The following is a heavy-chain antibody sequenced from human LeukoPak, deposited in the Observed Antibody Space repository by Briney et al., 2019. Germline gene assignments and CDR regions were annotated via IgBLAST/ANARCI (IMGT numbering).Heavy chain of an antibody. D-gene: IGHD2-2*01. CDR3: ARILSSDCSSTSCYPDY. V-gene: IGHV4-31*03. CDR2: IYYSGST. J-gene: IGHJ4*02. Sequence: PSQTLSLTCTVSGGSISSGGYYWSWIRQHPGKGLEWIGYIYYSGSTYYNPSLKSRVTISVDTSKNQFSLKLNSVTAADTAVYYCARILSSDCSSTSCYPDYWGQGTLVTVSS. CDR1: GGSISSGGYY.